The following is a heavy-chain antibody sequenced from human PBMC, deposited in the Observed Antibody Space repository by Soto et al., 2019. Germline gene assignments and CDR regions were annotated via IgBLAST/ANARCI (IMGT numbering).Heavy chain of an antibody. D-gene: IGHD2-8*01. CDR2: IYPGDSDT. V-gene: IGHV5-51*01. Sequence: PGESLKISCQGSGYSFSNYWIAWVRQMPGKGLEWMGIIYPGDSDTRYSPSFQGQVTISVDKSISTAYLQWNSLKASDSAMYFCAKVSYNWFDPWGQGTLVNVSS. CDR1: GYSFSNYW. J-gene: IGHJ5*02. CDR3: AKVSYNWFDP.